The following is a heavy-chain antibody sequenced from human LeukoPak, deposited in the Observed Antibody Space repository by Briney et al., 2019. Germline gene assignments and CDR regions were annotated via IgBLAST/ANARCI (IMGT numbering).Heavy chain of an antibody. J-gene: IGHJ5*02. Sequence: PSETLSLTCSVSGGSISSSSYYWGWIRQPPGKGLEWIGSIYYSGSTYYNPSLKSRVTISVDTSKNQFSLKLSSVTAADTAVYYCASQTTVVTAWGQGTLVTVSS. CDR2: IYYSGST. V-gene: IGHV4-39*07. CDR3: ASQTTVVTA. CDR1: GGSISSSSYY. D-gene: IGHD4-23*01.